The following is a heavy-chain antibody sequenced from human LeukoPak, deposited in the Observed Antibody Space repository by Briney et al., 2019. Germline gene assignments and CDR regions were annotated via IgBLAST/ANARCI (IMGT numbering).Heavy chain of an antibody. Sequence: GGSLRLSCAASEFSVGSNYMTWVRQAPGKGLEWVSLIYSGGSTYYADSVKGRFTISRDNSKNTLYLQMNSLRAEDTAVYYCAGGGDGYYDSSAWGQGTLVTVSS. V-gene: IGHV3-66*01. CDR1: EFSVGSNY. D-gene: IGHD3-22*01. CDR3: AGGGDGYYDSSA. J-gene: IGHJ4*02. CDR2: IYSGGST.